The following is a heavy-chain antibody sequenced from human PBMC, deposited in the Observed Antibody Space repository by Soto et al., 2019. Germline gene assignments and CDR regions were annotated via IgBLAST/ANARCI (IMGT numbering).Heavy chain of an antibody. D-gene: IGHD5-18*01. Sequence: SETLSLTCAVYGGSFSGYYWSWIRQPPGKGLEWIGEINHSGSTNYNPSLKSRVTISVDTSKNQFSLKLSSVTAADTAVYYCARSRGYSYGDFDYWGQGTLVTVS. J-gene: IGHJ4*02. CDR2: INHSGST. CDR1: GGSFSGYY. V-gene: IGHV4-34*01. CDR3: ARSRGYSYGDFDY.